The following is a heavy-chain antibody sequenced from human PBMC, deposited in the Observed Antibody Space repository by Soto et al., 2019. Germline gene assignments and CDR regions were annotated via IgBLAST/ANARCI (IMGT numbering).Heavy chain of an antibody. D-gene: IGHD2-15*01. J-gene: IGHJ6*02. CDR3: AKLDEGGLQYAYYAMDV. V-gene: IGHV3-30*18. CDR2: ISYDGINK. CDR1: VFTFSNYG. Sequence: GSLRLSGVASVFTFSNYGMHWVRQAPGKGLEWVAVISYDGINKYYADSVKGRFTISRDNSKNTLYLQMTSLRTEDTALYYCAKLDEGGLQYAYYAMDVWGQGTTVTVSS.